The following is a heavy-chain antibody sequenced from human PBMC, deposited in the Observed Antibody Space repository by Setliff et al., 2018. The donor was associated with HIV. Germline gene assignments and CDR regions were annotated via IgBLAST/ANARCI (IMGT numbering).Heavy chain of an antibody. Sequence: VASVKVSCKVSGYTFSSYAINWVRQAPGQGLEWMGGIIATVGATSYSQNFQDRFTVTTDESTGTTYMELSSLRSEDTAVYYCARGGVAGGYFDSWGQGTLVTVSS. CDR2: IIATVGAT. CDR3: ARGGVAGGYFDS. D-gene: IGHD3-10*01. CDR1: GYTFSSYA. J-gene: IGHJ4*02. V-gene: IGHV1-69*05.